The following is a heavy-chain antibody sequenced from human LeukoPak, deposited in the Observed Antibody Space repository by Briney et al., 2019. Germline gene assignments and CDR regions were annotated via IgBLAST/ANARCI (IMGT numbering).Heavy chain of an antibody. D-gene: IGHD3/OR15-3a*01. J-gene: IGHJ4*02. CDR1: GGSISSYY. V-gene: IGHV4-59*08. Sequence: PSETLSLTCTVSGGSISSYYWSWIRQPPGKGLEWFGYIHDSGTTNYNPSPKSRVTISVDTSKNQFSLRLTSVTAADTAVYYCARQTGSGLFILPGGQGTLVTVSS. CDR3: ARQTGSGLFILP. CDR2: IHDSGTT.